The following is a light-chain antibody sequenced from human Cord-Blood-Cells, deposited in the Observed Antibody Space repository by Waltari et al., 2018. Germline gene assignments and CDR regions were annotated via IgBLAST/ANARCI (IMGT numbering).Light chain of an antibody. CDR2: GAS. Sequence: EIVMTQSPATLSVSPGERATLSCRASQSVSSNLAWYPQKPGQAPRLLIYGASTRATGMPARFSGRGSGTEFTLTIGSLQSEDLAVYYCQQYNNWPPWTFGQGTKVEIK. V-gene: IGKV3-15*01. CDR3: QQYNNWPPWT. J-gene: IGKJ1*01. CDR1: QSVSSN.